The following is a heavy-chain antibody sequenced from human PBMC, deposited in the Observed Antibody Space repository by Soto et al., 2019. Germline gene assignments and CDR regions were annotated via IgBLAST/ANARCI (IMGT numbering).Heavy chain of an antibody. CDR3: ATSGYSSGWLDY. V-gene: IGHV4-59*01. J-gene: IGHJ4*02. Sequence: LSLTCTVSGGSISSYYWSWTRQPPGKGLEWIGYIYYSGSTNYNPSLKSRVTISVDTSKNQFSLKLSSVTAADTAVYYCATSGYSSGWLDYWGQGTLVTVSS. CDR1: GGSISSYY. D-gene: IGHD6-19*01. CDR2: IYYSGST.